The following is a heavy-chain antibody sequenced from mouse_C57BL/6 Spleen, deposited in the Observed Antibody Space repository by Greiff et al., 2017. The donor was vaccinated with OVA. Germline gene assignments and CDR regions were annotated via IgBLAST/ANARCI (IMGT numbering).Heavy chain of an antibody. V-gene: IGHV5-9-1*02. CDR1: GFTFSSYA. J-gene: IGHJ4*01. CDR3: TREGVYYDTRYAMDY. Sequence: EVKLMESGEGLVKPGGSLKLSCAASGFTFSSYAMSWVRQTPEKRLEWVAYISSGGDYIYYADTVKGRFTISRDNARNTLYLQMSSLKSEDTAMYYCTREGVYYDTRYAMDYWGQETSVTVSS. CDR2: ISSGGDYI. D-gene: IGHD2-4*01.